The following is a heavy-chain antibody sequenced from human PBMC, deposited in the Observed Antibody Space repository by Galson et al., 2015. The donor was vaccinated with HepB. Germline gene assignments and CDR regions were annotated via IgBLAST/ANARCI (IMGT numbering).Heavy chain of an antibody. CDR1: GSTFTDYY. Sequence: SVKVSCKASGSTFTDYYMHWVRQAPGQGLEWMGWINLNRGGTKYTQKFQGWVTMTRDTSISTAYMELTRLRSDDTAVYYCARDRGNSGYQFWGQGTLVTVSS. V-gene: IGHV1-2*04. CDR3: ARDRGNSGYQF. J-gene: IGHJ4*02. D-gene: IGHD5-12*01. CDR2: INLNRGGT.